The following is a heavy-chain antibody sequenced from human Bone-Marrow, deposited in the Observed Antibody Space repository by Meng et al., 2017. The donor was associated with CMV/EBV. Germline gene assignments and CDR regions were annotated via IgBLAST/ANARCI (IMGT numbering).Heavy chain of an antibody. CDR2: IYYSGNT. CDR1: GGSISGSSYY. D-gene: IGHD3-3*01. J-gene: IGHJ5*02. CDR3: ARDREEYYDFWSGFFGWFDP. V-gene: IGHV4-39*07. Sequence: GSLRLSCTVSGGSISGSSYYWAWIRQPPGKGLEWIGSIYYSGNTYYNPSLKSRVTISLDTSNNQFSLKLSSVTAADTAVYYCARDREEYYDFWSGFFGWFDPWGQGTLVTFSS.